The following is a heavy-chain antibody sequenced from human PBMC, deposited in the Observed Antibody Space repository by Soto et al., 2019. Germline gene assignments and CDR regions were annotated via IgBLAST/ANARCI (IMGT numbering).Heavy chain of an antibody. D-gene: IGHD3-22*01. CDR2: ISGSGGST. CDR3: AKDRAPYYYDSSGYYGPSDY. Sequence: GGSLRLSCAASGFTFSSYAMSWVRQAPGKGLEWVSAISGSGGSTYYADSVKGRFTISRGNSKNTLYLQMNSLRAEDTAVYYCAKDRAPYYYDSSGYYGPSDYWGQGTLVTVSS. J-gene: IGHJ4*02. V-gene: IGHV3-23*01. CDR1: GFTFSSYA.